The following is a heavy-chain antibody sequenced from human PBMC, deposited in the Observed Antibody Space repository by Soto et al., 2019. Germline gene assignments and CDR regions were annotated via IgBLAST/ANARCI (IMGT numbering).Heavy chain of an antibody. D-gene: IGHD6-13*01. CDR2: ISWNSGSI. CDR3: AKAPTSNWPNGRFDP. J-gene: IGHJ5*02. Sequence: EVQLVESGGGLVQPGRSLRLSCAASGFTFADYAMHWVRQVPGKGLEWVSGISWNSGSIGYADSVKGRFILSRDNAKNSLYLQMTSLRTDDTALYYCAKAPTSNWPNGRFDPWGQGTLVTVSS. CDR1: GFTFADYA. V-gene: IGHV3-9*01.